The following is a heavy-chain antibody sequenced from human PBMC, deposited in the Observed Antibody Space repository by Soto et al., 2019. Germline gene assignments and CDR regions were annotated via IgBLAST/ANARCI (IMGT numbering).Heavy chain of an antibody. V-gene: IGHV4-39*01. Sequence: KPSETLSLTCTVSGGSISSSSYYWGWIRQPPGKGLEWIGSIYYSGSTYYNPSLKSRVTISVDTSKNQFSLKLSSVTAADTAVYYCARPADSSGWYNWFDPWGQGTLVTVSS. J-gene: IGHJ5*02. CDR3: ARPADSSGWYNWFDP. CDR1: GGSISSSSYY. D-gene: IGHD6-19*01. CDR2: IYYSGST.